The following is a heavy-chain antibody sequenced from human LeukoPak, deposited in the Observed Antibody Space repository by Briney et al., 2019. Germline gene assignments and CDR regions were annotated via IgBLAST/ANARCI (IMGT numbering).Heavy chain of an antibody. CDR1: GFTFSSYA. D-gene: IGHD3-16*02. V-gene: IGHV3-23*01. CDR3: ARDGYDYVWGSYRSEFDY. Sequence: PGGSLRLSCAASGFTFSSYAMSWVRQAPGKGLEWVSAISGSGGSTYYADSVKGRFTISRDNSKNTLYLQMNSLRAEDTAVYYCARDGYDYVWGSYRSEFDYWGQGTLVTVSS. CDR2: ISGSGGST. J-gene: IGHJ4*02.